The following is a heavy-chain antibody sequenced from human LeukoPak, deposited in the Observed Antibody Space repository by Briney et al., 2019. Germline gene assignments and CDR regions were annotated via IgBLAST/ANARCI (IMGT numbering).Heavy chain of an antibody. J-gene: IGHJ4*02. CDR2: IYHSGTT. D-gene: IGHD3-22*01. Sequence: PLETLSLTCTVSTYSINSDYYWGWFRQPPGKGLEWIGSIYHSGTTYYNPSLKSRVTISVDTSKNQFSLKLNSVTAADTAVYYCARVMDYYDGTGYPPPAAADYWGQGTLVTVSS. V-gene: IGHV4-38-2*02. CDR3: ARVMDYYDGTGYPPPAAADY. CDR1: TYSINSDYY.